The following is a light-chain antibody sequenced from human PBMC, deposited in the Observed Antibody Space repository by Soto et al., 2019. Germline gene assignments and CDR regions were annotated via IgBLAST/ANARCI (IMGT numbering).Light chain of an antibody. V-gene: IGLV2-14*01. J-gene: IGLJ2*01. Sequence: QSALTQPASVSGSPGQSITLSCTGTSSDIGGYDYVSWYQRHPGKAPKLIIYDVNNRPSAVSNRFSGSKSGNTAALTISGLQAEDEADYYCTSYASGRTNVVFGGGTKLTVL. CDR2: DVN. CDR1: SSDIGGYDY. CDR3: TSYASGRTNVV.